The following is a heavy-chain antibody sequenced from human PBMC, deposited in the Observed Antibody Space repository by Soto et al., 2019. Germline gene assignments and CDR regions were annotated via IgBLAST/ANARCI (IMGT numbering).Heavy chain of an antibody. CDR1: GFTFSDYY. CDR2: ISSSGSTI. J-gene: IGHJ5*02. D-gene: IGHD2-2*01. Sequence: GGSLRLSCAASGFTFSDYYMSWIRQAPGKGLEWVSYISSSGSTIYYADSVKGRFTISRDNAKNSLYLQMNSLRAEDTAVYYCARGRGYCSSTSCYFGWFDPWGQGALVTVSS. V-gene: IGHV3-11*01. CDR3: ARGRGYCSSTSCYFGWFDP.